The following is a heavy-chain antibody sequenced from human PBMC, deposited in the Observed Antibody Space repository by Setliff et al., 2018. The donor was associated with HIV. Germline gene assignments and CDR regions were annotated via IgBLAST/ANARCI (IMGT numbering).Heavy chain of an antibody. D-gene: IGHD5-18*01. Sequence: LPETLSLTCTVSGGSISSYYWSWIRLPPGKGLEWIGYIYTSGITNYNPSLKSRVTMSVDTSKNQFSLKLSSVTAADTAMYYCARRGYSYVERVYYYYMDVWGKGTTVTVSS. V-gene: IGHV4-4*08. CDR2: IYTSGIT. CDR3: ARRGYSYVERVYYYYMDV. J-gene: IGHJ6*03. CDR1: GGSISSYY.